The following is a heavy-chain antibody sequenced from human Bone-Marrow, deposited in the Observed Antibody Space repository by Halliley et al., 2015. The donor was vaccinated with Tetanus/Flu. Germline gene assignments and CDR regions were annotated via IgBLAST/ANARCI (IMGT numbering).Heavy chain of an antibody. D-gene: IGHD3-16*01. CDR2: IGSDSNT. CDR3: AKDFWGYTFDY. Sequence: KGVEWVSGIGSDSNTHYADSAKGRFTISRDVSTSTLYLQMNSLRAEDTAVYYCAKDFWGYTFDYWGQGTLVTVSS. J-gene: IGHJ4*02. V-gene: IGHV3-23*01.